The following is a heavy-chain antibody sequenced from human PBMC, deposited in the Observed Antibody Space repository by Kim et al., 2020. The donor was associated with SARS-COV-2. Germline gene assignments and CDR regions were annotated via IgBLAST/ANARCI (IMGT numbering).Heavy chain of an antibody. CDR3: ARYCSSTSCRWFDP. V-gene: IGHV4-31*03. CDR1: GGSISSGGYY. Sequence: SETLSLTCTVSGGSISSGGYYWSWIRQYPGKGLELIGYIYYSGSTYYNPSLRSRVSISVDTSKNQFSLKLNSVTAADTAVYYCARYCSSTSCRWFDPWGQGTLVTVSS. CDR2: IYYSGST. D-gene: IGHD2-2*01. J-gene: IGHJ5*02.